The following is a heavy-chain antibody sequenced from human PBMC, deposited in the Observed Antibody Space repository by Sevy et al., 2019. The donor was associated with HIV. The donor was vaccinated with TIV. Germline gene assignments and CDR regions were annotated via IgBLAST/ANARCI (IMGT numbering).Heavy chain of an antibody. CDR3: AKEGYYYDSHSSNWFDP. D-gene: IGHD3-22*01. CDR1: GFNISPYA. Sequence: GGSLRLSCSAFGFNISPYALHWVRQTPGKVLQWLAIISKDGTNKDCADFVKGRFYLSRDNSKNTFYLQMSNLRPEDTAVYYCAKEGYYYDSHSSNWFDPWGQGTLVTVSS. CDR2: ISKDGTNK. J-gene: IGHJ5*02. V-gene: IGHV3-30*04.